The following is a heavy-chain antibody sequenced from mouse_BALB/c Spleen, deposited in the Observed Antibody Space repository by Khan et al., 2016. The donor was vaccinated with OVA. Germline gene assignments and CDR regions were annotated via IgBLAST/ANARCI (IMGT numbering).Heavy chain of an antibody. D-gene: IGHD2-4*01. V-gene: IGHV1S132*01. CDR2: IYPGSGST. J-gene: IGHJ4*01. CDR3: ERGDDYDDAMDY. CDR1: GYIFTSYW. Sequence: QVQLKQSGAELVRPGASVKLSCKTSGYIFTSYWIHWVKQRSGQGLEWIARIYPGSGSTFYNEKFKGKATLTADTSSSTAYMQLSSLNSEASAVDFCERGDDYDDAMDYWGQGTSVTVSA.